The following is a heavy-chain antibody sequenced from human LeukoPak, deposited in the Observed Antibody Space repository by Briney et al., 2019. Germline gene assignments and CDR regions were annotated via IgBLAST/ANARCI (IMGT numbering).Heavy chain of an antibody. V-gene: IGHV3-23*01. J-gene: IGHJ3*02. D-gene: IGHD3-3*01. CDR1: GFSFTYNA. CDR2: ISGSGGST. Sequence: GGSLRLSCAASGFSFTYNAMTWVRQSPGKGLEWVSAISGSGGSTYYADSVKGRFTISRDNSKNTLYLQMNSLRAEDTAVYYCAKDILYDFWSGYYTPLGAFDIWGQGTMVTVSS. CDR3: AKDILYDFWSGYYTPLGAFDI.